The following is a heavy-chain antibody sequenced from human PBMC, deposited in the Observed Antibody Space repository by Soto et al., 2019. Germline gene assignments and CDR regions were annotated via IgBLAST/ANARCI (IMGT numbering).Heavy chain of an antibody. CDR1: GFTVSSNY. Sequence: GGSLRLSCAASGFTVSSNYMSWVRQAPGKGLEWVSVIYSGGSTYYADSVKGRFTISRDNSKNTLYLQMNSLRAEDTAVHYCARDSPRGYSGYDFPPPLSDWGQGTLVTVSS. J-gene: IGHJ4*02. V-gene: IGHV3-66*01. CDR3: ARDSPRGYSGYDFPPPLSD. D-gene: IGHD5-12*01. CDR2: IYSGGST.